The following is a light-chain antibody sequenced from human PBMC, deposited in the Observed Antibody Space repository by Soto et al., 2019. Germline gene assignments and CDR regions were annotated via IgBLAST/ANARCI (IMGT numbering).Light chain of an antibody. CDR3: QQSYSSPS. Sequence: DLQMTQSPSSLSASVGDRVTMTCRASQSIRTYLTWYQQKPGEAPKLLIYAASTLQSGVPSRFSGSGSGTDFTLTIISLQPEDFATYYCQQSYSSPSFGPGTKVDLK. CDR2: AAS. V-gene: IGKV1-39*01. J-gene: IGKJ3*01. CDR1: QSIRTY.